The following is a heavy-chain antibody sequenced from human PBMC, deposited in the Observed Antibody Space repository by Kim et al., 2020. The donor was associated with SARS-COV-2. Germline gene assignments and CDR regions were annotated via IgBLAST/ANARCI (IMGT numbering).Heavy chain of an antibody. Sequence: SETLSLTCTVSGGSISSSSYYWGWIRQPPGKGLEWIGSIYYSGSTYYNPSLKSRVTISVDTSKNQFSLKLSSVTAADTAVYYCARVRPTPGAQWLPRVFDYWGQGTLVTVSS. CDR2: IYYSGST. CDR3: ARVRPTPGAQWLPRVFDY. V-gene: IGHV4-39*07. D-gene: IGHD6-19*01. J-gene: IGHJ4*02. CDR1: GGSISSSSYY.